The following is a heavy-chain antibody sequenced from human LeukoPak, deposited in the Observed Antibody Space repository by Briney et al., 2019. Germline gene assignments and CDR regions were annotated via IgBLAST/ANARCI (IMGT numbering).Heavy chain of an antibody. D-gene: IGHD5-18*01. CDR2: IYSGGST. V-gene: IGHV3-53*01. CDR1: GFSFRSYA. CDR3: ARALGGYSYSFDY. Sequence: PGGSLRLSCAASGFSFRSYAMSWVRQAPGKVLEWVSVIYSGGSTYYADSVKGRFTISRDNSKNTLYLQMNSLRAEDTAVYYCARALGGYSYSFDYWGQGTLVTVSS. J-gene: IGHJ4*02.